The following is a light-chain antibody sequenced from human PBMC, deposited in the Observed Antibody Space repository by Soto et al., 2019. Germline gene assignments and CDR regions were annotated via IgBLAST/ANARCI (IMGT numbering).Light chain of an antibody. CDR1: SSDVGTYDY. CDR2: DVT. V-gene: IGLV2-8*01. CDR3: CSYAGSDFYV. J-gene: IGLJ1*01. Sequence: QAVLTQPPSASGSPGQSVTISCTGTSSDVGTYDYVSWYQQHPGKAPKLMIYDVTKRPLGVPDRLSGSKSGNTASLIISGLQAEDEADYYCCSYAGSDFYVFGPGTKLTVL.